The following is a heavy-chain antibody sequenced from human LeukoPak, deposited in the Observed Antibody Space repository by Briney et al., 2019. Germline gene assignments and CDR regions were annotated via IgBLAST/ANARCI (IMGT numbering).Heavy chain of an antibody. CDR3: TLTTFGVVYYFDY. V-gene: IGHV3-30*04. CDR2: ISYDGINQ. J-gene: IGHJ4*02. D-gene: IGHD1/OR15-1a*01. Sequence: PGRSLRLSCATSGFTFSSYAMHWVRQVPGKGLEWVALISYDGINQYYADSVKGRFIISRDNSKNTLYLQLNSLRLEDTAVYYCTLTTFGVVYYFDYWGQGTLVTVSS. CDR1: GFTFSSYA.